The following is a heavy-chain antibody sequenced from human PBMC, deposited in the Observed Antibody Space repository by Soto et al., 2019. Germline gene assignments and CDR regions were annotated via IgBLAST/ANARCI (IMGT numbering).Heavy chain of an antibody. Sequence: EVQLVESGGGVVRPGGSLRLSCAASGFTFDDYGMSWVRQAPGKGLEWVSGINWNGGSTGYADSVKGRFTISRDNAKNSLYLQMNSLRAEDTALYYCARVGYYGSGSYSLGYYYYYCMDVWGQGTTVTVSS. CDR2: INWNGGST. CDR3: ARVGYYGSGSYSLGYYYYYCMDV. D-gene: IGHD3-10*01. J-gene: IGHJ6*02. CDR1: GFTFDDYG. V-gene: IGHV3-20*04.